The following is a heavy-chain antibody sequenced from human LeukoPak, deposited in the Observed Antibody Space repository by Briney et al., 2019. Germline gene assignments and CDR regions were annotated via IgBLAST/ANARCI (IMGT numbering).Heavy chain of an antibody. CDR3: VRDSPYGPHFDY. V-gene: IGHV4-59*01. D-gene: IGHD4-17*01. CDR2: IYYSGST. J-gene: IGHJ4*02. CDR1: GGSISSYY. Sequence: KTSETLSLTCTVSGGSISSYYWSWIRQPPGKGLEWIGYIYYSGSTNYNPSLKSRVTISVDTSKNQFSLKLSSVTAADTAVYYCVRDSPYGPHFDYWGQGTLVTVSS.